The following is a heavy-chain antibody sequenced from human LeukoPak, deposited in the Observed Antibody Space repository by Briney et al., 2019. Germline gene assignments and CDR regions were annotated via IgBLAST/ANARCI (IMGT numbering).Heavy chain of an antibody. CDR1: GGSISSGDYY. Sequence: PSETLSLTCTVSGGSISSGDYYWSWIRQPPGKGLEWIGYIYYSGSTYYNPSLKSRVTISVDTSKNQFSLKLSSVTAADTAVYYCARARPSYSSGWYEMTRGNWFDPWGQGTLVTVSS. V-gene: IGHV4-30-4*01. CDR2: IYYSGST. D-gene: IGHD6-19*01. J-gene: IGHJ5*02. CDR3: ARARPSYSSGWYEMTRGNWFDP.